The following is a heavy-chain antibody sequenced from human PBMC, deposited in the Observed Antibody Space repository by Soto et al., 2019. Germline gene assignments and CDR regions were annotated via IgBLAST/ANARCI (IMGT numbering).Heavy chain of an antibody. CDR1: GFTVSTNY. J-gene: IGHJ6*02. CDR2: IYYDDGST. Sequence: EVQLVETGGGLIQPGGSLRLSCAVSGFTVSTNYMSWVRQAPGKGLEWVSVIYYDDGSTYSADSVKGRFSISRDSSRNTLYLQMNSLRAEDTAVYYCASGQQVILRYYYGLDVWGQGTTVTVSS. CDR3: ASGQQVILRYYYGLDV. V-gene: IGHV3-53*02. D-gene: IGHD6-13*01.